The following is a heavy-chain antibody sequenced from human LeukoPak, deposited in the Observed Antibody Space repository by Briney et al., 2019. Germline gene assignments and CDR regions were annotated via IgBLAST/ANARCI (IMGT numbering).Heavy chain of an antibody. V-gene: IGHV1-8*03. CDR1: GYTFTSYD. Sequence: GASVKVSCKASGYTFTSYDINWVRQATGQGLEWMGWMNPNSGNTGYAQKFQGRVTITRNTSISTAYMELRSLRSDDTAVYYCASFSYDSSGYYYYYYGMDVWGQGTTVTVSS. J-gene: IGHJ6*02. CDR3: ASFSYDSSGYYYYYYGMDV. CDR2: MNPNSGNT. D-gene: IGHD3-22*01.